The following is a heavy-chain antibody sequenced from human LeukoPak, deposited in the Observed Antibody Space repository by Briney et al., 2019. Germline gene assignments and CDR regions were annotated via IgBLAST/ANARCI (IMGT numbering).Heavy chain of an antibody. J-gene: IGHJ4*02. Sequence: SETLSLTCAAYGGSFSAYYWTWIRQPPGKGLEWIGEINHSGSAKYNPSLKSRVTISVDTSKNQFSLKLTSVTAADTAVYYCARGIRYYYYSSAYVPYYFDYWGQGTLGTVSS. D-gene: IGHD3-22*01. CDR1: GGSFSAYY. V-gene: IGHV4-34*01. CDR2: INHSGSA. CDR3: ARGIRYYYYSSAYVPYYFDY.